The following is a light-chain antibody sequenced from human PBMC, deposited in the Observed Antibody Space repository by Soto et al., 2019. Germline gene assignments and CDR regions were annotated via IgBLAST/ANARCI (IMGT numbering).Light chain of an antibody. CDR3: SSYTTSRTRV. CDR1: SSDVGGYNY. CDR2: EVS. Sequence: QSALTQPASVSGSPGQSITISCTGTSSDVGGYNYLSWYQQNPGKAPKVMIYEVSNRPSGFSNRFSGYNSDNTASLIISGLQAEDEADYYCSSYTTSRTRVFGGGTKVTVL. J-gene: IGLJ3*02. V-gene: IGLV2-14*01.